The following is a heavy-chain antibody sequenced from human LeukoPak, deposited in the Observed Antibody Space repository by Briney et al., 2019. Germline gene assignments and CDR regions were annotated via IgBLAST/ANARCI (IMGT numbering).Heavy chain of an antibody. CDR2: IKQDGREE. D-gene: IGHD3-22*01. Sequence: VGCLRLSRAASGVTPCSFLMSWVREAPGKGPGWVANIKQDGREEHYVDSVKGRFTISRDNAQNSLFLHMSSLRAEDTAMYYCARDPYERCGYGAFDIWGQGTMVTVSS. CDR1: GVTPCSFL. CDR3: ARDPYERCGYGAFDI. V-gene: IGHV3-7*01. J-gene: IGHJ3*02.